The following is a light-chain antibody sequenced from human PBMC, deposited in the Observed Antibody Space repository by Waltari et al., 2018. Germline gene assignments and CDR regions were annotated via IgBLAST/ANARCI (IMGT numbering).Light chain of an antibody. J-gene: IGLJ3*02. CDR1: RSDIGRYDL. V-gene: IGLV2-23*02. CDR2: DVT. Sequence: QPALTQPAAVSGSPGQSVTISCTGARSDIGRYDLVSWYQQHPGNAPKRVISDVTKRPSGVSDRFSGSKSGDTASLTISGLQFEDEADYYCCSYAGNYIWVFGGGTRLTVL. CDR3: CSYAGNYIWV.